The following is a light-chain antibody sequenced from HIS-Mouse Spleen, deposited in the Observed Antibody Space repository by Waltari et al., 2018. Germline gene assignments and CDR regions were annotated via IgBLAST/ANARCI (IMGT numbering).Light chain of an antibody. Sequence: SYELTQPPSVSVSPGQTARITCSGDALPKKYAYSYQQKSGQAPVLVIYEDSKRPSAIPESFSGSSSGTMATLTISGAQVEDEADYYCYSTDSSGNHRVFGGGTKLTVL. CDR2: EDS. CDR1: ALPKKY. J-gene: IGLJ2*01. CDR3: YSTDSSGNHRV. V-gene: IGLV3-10*01.